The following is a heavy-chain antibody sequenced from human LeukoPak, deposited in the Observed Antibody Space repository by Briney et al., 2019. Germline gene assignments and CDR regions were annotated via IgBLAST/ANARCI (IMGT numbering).Heavy chain of an antibody. CDR3: TRDRGLGAHDAFDI. CDR1: GFTFINAW. Sequence: GGSLRLSCETSGFTFINAWMSWVRQAPGKGLEWVGRIKTEIDGGTTDYAAPVNGRFIISRDDSRNRLHLQMNSLQSEDTAVYYCTRDRGLGAHDAFDIWGQGTMVTVSS. V-gene: IGHV3-15*01. D-gene: IGHD1-26*01. CDR2: IKTEIDGGTT. J-gene: IGHJ3*02.